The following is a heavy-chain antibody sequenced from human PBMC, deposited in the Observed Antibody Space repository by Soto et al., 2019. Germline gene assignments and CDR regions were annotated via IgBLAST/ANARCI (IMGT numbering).Heavy chain of an antibody. D-gene: IGHD2-21*01. CDR1: GGSIRSNDL. V-gene: IGHV4-4*02. Sequence: SETLSLTCAVSGGSIRSNDLWTWVRQPPGKGLEWIGEIYHSGSTNYNPSLKSRVTISVDKSKNQFSLKLTSVTAADTAVYYCAARGWGGHGRWGQGALVTVSS. J-gene: IGHJ4*02. CDR3: AARGWGGHGR. CDR2: IYHSGST.